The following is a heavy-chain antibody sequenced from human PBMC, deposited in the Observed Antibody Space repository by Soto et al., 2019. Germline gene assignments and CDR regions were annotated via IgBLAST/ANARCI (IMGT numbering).Heavy chain of an antibody. CDR1: GGSFSGYY. Sequence: PSETLSLTCAVYGGSFSGYYWSWIRQPPRKGLEWIGEINHSGSTNYNPSLKSRVTISVDTSKNQFSLKLSSVTAADTAVYYCASPFYDYKHYYGMDVWGQGTTVTVSS. CDR3: ASPFYDYKHYYGMDV. J-gene: IGHJ6*02. CDR2: INHSGST. D-gene: IGHD4-4*01. V-gene: IGHV4-34*01.